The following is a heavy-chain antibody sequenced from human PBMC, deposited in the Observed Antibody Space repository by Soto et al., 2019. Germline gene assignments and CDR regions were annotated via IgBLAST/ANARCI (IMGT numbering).Heavy chain of an antibody. CDR3: AADPYYYDSSDYYSFDQ. D-gene: IGHD3-22*01. Sequence: ASVKVSCKASGFNFRTTAVQWVRQARGQRLEWIGWIVVGSGNTNYAQKFQERVTITRDMSTSTAYMDVSSLRSEDTAVYYCAADPYYYDSSDYYSFDQWGQGTLVTVSS. J-gene: IGHJ4*02. CDR1: GFNFRTTA. V-gene: IGHV1-58*01. CDR2: IVVGSGNT.